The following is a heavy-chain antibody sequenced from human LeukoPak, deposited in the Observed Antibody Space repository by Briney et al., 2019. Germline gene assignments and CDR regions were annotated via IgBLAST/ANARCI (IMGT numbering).Heavy chain of an antibody. J-gene: IGHJ3*01. CDR3: AREGSYKGDFDL. V-gene: IGHV3-7*01. CDR1: GFTFRTYW. Sequence: GGSLRLSCAVSGFTFRTYWTSWVRQAPGRGMEWVAKINQDRSKKYYVDPVKGRFTLYRDNAKNSLYLQLNSLRAEDTAVYYCAREGSYKGDFDLCGQGTMVTVSS. CDR2: INQDRSKK. D-gene: IGHD1-26*01.